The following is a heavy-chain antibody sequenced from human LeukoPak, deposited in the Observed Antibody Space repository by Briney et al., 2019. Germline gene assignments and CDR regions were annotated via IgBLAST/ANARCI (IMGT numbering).Heavy chain of an antibody. D-gene: IGHD6-19*01. J-gene: IGHJ4*02. V-gene: IGHV1-18*01. CDR2: ISAYNGNT. CDR1: GYTFTSYG. CDR3: ATTNGPISSGWYGVDY. Sequence: ASVKVSCKASGYTFTSYGISWVRQAPGQGLEWMGWISAYNGNTNYAQKLQGRVTMTTDTSTSTAYMELRSLRSDDTAVYYCATTNGPISSGWYGVDYWGQGTLVTVSS.